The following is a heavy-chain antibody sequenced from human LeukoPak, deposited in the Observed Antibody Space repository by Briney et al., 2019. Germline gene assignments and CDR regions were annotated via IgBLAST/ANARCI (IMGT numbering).Heavy chain of an antibody. J-gene: IGHJ6*02. V-gene: IGHV4-59*01. CDR3: ARASETVAPRHGMDV. CDR2: IYYSGST. CDR1: GGSISSFD. Sequence: PSETLSLTCTVSGGSISSFDWSWIRQPPGKGLEWIGYIYYSGSTNYNPSLKSRVTISVDTSKNQFSLKLSSVTAADTAVYYCARASETVAPRHGMDVWGQGTTVTVSS. D-gene: IGHD6-19*01.